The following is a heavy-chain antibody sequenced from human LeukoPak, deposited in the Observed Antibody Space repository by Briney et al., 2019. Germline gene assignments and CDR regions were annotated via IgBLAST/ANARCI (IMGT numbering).Heavy chain of an antibody. CDR1: GYTFTGYY. D-gene: IGHD4-17*01. V-gene: IGHV1-2*02. J-gene: IGHJ4*02. CDR2: INPNSGGT. Sequence: ASVKVSCKASGYTFTGYYMHWVRQAPGQGLEWMGWINPNSGGTNYAQKFQGRVTMTRDTSISTAYMELSRLRSDDTAVYYCAIGIYYGDYALDYWGLGTLVTVSS. CDR3: AIGIYYGDYALDY.